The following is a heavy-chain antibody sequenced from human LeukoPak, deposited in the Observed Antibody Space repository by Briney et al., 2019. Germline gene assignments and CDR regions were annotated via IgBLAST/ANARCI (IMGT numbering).Heavy chain of an antibody. D-gene: IGHD3-22*01. CDR2: ISAYNGNT. V-gene: IGHV1-18*01. CDR3: ARDDVEDSSGYYYGDY. Sequence: GASVKVSCKASGYTFTSYGISWVRQAPGQGLEWMGWISAYNGNTNDAQKLQGRVTMTTDTSTSTAYMELRSLRSDDTAVYYCARDDVEDSSGYYYGDYWGQGTLVTVSS. J-gene: IGHJ4*02. CDR1: GYTFTSYG.